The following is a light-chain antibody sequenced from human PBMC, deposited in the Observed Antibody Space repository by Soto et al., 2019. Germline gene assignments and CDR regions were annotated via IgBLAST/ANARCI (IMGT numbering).Light chain of an antibody. CDR1: SSDIGGYNY. J-gene: IGLJ3*02. Sequence: QYALTQPASVSGSPGQSITISCTGSSSDIGGYNYVSWYQQHPGKAPKLMIYEVINRPSGVSSRFSGSKSGNTASLTISGLQAEDEADYYCCSCTSSDTHLVFGGGTKLTVL. CDR2: EVI. V-gene: IGLV2-14*01. CDR3: CSCTSSDTHLV.